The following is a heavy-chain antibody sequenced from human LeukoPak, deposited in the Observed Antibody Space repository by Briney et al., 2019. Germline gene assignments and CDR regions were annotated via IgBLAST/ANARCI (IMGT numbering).Heavy chain of an antibody. J-gene: IGHJ4*02. V-gene: IGHV1-8*03. CDR3: ARAQKRVGATTLGY. CDR2: MNPNSGNT. D-gene: IGHD1-26*01. Sequence: ASVKVSCKASGYTFTSYDINWVRQATGQGLEWMGWMNPNSGNTGYAQKFQGRVTITRNTSISTAYMELSSLRSEDTAVYYCARAQKRVGATTLGYWGQGTLVTVSS. CDR1: GYTFTSYD.